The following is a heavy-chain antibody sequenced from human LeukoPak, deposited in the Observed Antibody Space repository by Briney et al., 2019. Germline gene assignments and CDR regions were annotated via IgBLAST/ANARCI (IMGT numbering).Heavy chain of an antibody. CDR3: ARVSGYCSGGSCYPLNWFDP. CDR2: IYPGDSDT. J-gene: IGHJ5*02. V-gene: IGHV5-51*01. CDR1: GYSFTSYW. D-gene: IGHD2-15*01. Sequence: GESLKISCKGSGYSFTSYWIGWVRQMPGKGLEWMGIIYPGDSDTRYSPSFQGQVTISADKSISTAYLQWSSLKASDTAMYYCARVSGYCSGGSCYPLNWFDPWGQGTLVTVSS.